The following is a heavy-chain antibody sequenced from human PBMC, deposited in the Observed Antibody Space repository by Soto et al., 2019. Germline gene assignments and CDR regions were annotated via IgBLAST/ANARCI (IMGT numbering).Heavy chain of an antibody. CDR2: ISAYNGNT. V-gene: IGHV1-18*04. Sequence: ASVKVSFKASGYTFTSYGISWVRQAPGQGLEWMGWISAYNGNTNYAQKLQGRVTMTTDTSTSTAYMELRSLRSDDTAVYYCARGMYSSSYSHFDYWGQGTLVTVSS. CDR3: ARGMYSSSYSHFDY. CDR1: GYTFTSYG. J-gene: IGHJ4*02. D-gene: IGHD6-13*01.